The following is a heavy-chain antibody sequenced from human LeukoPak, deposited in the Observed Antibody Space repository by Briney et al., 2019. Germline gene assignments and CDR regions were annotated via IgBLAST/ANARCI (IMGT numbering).Heavy chain of an antibody. V-gene: IGHV4-34*01. CDR2: IDHSGST. CDR1: GGSFSGYY. D-gene: IGHD3-22*01. Sequence: PSETLSLTXAVYGGSFSGYYWSWIRQSPGKGLEWIGEIDHSGSTSYNPYLQSRVTISLDTSKNQFSLKLSSVTAADTAVYYCARAPYLSSGSWGQGILVAVSS. CDR3: ARAPYLSSGS. J-gene: IGHJ3*01.